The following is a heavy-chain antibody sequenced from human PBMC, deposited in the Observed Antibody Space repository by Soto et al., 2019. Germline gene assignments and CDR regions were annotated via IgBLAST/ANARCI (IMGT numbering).Heavy chain of an antibody. CDR1: GYAYRIYA. Sequence: ASVKVSCKTSGYAYRIYAITWVRQAPGQGLEWMGWINPNSGGTNYAQKFQGWVTMTRDTSISTAYMELSRLRSDDTAVYYCARSGLWPSYYYYYGMDVWGQGTTVTVSS. CDR2: INPNSGGT. V-gene: IGHV1-2*04. D-gene: IGHD5-18*01. CDR3: ARSGLWPSYYYYYGMDV. J-gene: IGHJ6*02.